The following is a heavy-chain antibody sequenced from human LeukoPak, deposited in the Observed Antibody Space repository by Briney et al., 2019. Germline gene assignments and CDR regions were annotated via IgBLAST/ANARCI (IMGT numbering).Heavy chain of an antibody. CDR3: AREHKWELGAFDI. CDR1: GGSLSGYY. Sequence: SETLSLTCTVSGGSLSGYYWSWIRQPPGKGLEWIGYIYYSGNIDYNPSLKSRVTISVDTSKNQFSLKLSSVTAADTAVYYCAREHKWELGAFDIWGQGTMVTVSS. J-gene: IGHJ3*02. D-gene: IGHD1-26*01. CDR2: IYYSGNI. V-gene: IGHV4-59*01.